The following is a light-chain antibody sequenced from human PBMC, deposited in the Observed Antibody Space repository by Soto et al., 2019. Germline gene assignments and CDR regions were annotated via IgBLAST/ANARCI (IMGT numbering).Light chain of an antibody. Sequence: SSELTQPPSVSVSPGQTASITCSGDKLGDKYACWYQQKPGQSPVLVIYQDSKRPSGIPERFSGSNPGNTATLTISGTQAMDEADYYCQAWDSSTHVVFGGGTKLTVL. CDR3: QAWDSSTHVV. J-gene: IGLJ2*01. V-gene: IGLV3-1*01. CDR2: QDS. CDR1: KLGDKY.